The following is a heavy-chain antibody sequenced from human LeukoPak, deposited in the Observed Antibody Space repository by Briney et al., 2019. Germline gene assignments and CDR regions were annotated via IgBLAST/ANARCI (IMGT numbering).Heavy chain of an antibody. D-gene: IGHD3-22*01. J-gene: IGHJ4*02. V-gene: IGHV3-30*03. Sequence: GGSLRLSCAASGFTFSSYAMSWVRQAPGKGLEWVAVISHDGSNKYYADSVKGRFTISIDNAKNSLYLQMNSLRAEDTAVYYCARDLFSPSSYYYDSSGYNDYWGQGTLVTVSS. CDR2: ISHDGSNK. CDR1: GFTFSSYA. CDR3: ARDLFSPSSYYYDSSGYNDY.